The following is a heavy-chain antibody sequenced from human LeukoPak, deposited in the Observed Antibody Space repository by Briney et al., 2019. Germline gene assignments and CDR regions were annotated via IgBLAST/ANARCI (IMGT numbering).Heavy chain of an antibody. D-gene: IGHD4-23*01. J-gene: IGHJ4*02. CDR2: GSGGGGSP. CDR3: AKDHEYAVVTSGGDF. Sequence: GGSLRLSCAASGFTFCNYAMSGVGQARGQGLGWGSAGSGGGGSPYYADSVKGRFTISRDNSKNTLYLQMNSLRAEDTAVYYCAKDHEYAVVTSGGDFWGQGTLVTVSS. CDR1: GFTFCNYA. V-gene: IGHV3-23*01.